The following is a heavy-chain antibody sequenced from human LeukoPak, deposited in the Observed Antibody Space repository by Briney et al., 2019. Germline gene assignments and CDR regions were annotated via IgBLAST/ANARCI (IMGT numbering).Heavy chain of an antibody. CDR3: ARDTNGDGWFDP. CDR1: GFIFSSYE. Sequence: GGSLRLSCAASGFIFSSYEMNWVRQAPGKGLERVSYISSRGGTIYYADSVKGRFTISRDNAKNSLYLQMNNLRAEDTSVYYCARDTNGDGWFDPWGQGTLVTVSS. D-gene: IGHD4-17*01. V-gene: IGHV3-48*03. J-gene: IGHJ5*02. CDR2: ISSRGGTI.